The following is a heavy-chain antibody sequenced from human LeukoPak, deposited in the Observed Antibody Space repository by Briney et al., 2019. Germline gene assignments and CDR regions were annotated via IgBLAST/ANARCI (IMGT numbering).Heavy chain of an antibody. CDR1: GGSISSYY. CDR3: AREGHIWFGELGNV. V-gene: IGHV4-59*01. Sequence: PSETLSLTCTVSGGSISSYYWSWMRQPPGKVLEWIGYIYYSGGTSYNASLKSRVTISVDTSKSQFSLRLSSVTAADTAVYYCAREGHIWFGELGNVWGKGTTVTVSS. D-gene: IGHD3-10*01. J-gene: IGHJ6*04. CDR2: IYYSGGT.